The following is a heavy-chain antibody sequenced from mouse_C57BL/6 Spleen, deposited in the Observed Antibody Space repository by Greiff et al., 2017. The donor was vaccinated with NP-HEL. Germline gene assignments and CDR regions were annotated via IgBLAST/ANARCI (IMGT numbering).Heavy chain of an antibody. CDR3: AEGDGYDY. V-gene: IGHV14-2*01. CDR1: GFNINDYS. D-gene: IGHD2-3*01. J-gene: IGHJ2*01. CDR2: IDPGDGDT. Sequence: VQLQQSGAELVKPGASVKLSCTASGFNINDYSMHWVKQRTEQGLEWIGRIDPGDGDTNYAPKFKGKATMTADTSSNTAYLQLSSRTSEDTAVYYCAEGDGYDYWGKGTTLTVSS.